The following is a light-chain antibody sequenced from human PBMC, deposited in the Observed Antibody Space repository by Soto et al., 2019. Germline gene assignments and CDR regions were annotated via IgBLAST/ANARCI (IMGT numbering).Light chain of an antibody. CDR2: GTS. CDR3: LQDYSYPRT. Sequence: AIQMTQSPSSLSASVGDRVIITCRASQAIRTELGWYQQRPGKAPKLLIYGTSNLHSGVPSRFSGSRSGTVFTRTINSLQPEDFATYYCLQDYSYPRTFGQGTKVDIK. J-gene: IGKJ1*01. CDR1: QAIRTE. V-gene: IGKV1-6*01.